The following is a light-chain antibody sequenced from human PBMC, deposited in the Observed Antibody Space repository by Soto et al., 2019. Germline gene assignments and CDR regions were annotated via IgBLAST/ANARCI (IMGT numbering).Light chain of an antibody. V-gene: IGKV1-33*01. Sequence: DIQMTQSPSSLSASVGDRVTITCQASQDISNHLNWYQQKPGKAPKLLIDDASNLETGVPSRFSGTGSGTDFSFTITSLQPEDVAAYYCQQYHNLPPFTFGPGTKVAIK. CDR2: DAS. J-gene: IGKJ3*01. CDR1: QDISNH. CDR3: QQYHNLPPFT.